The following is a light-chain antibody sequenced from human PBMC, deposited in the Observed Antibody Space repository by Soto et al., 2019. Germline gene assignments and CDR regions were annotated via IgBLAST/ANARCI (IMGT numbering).Light chain of an antibody. CDR2: RDN. V-gene: IGLV1-47*01. J-gene: IGLJ3*02. Sequence: QPVLTQPPSASGTPGQRVTISCSGSSSNIGSNYVYWYQQLPGTAPKLLIYRDNQRPSGVPDRFSGSKSGTSASLATSGLRSEDEADYYCAAWDDSLRGVMFGGGTKVTVL. CDR1: SSNIGSNY. CDR3: AAWDDSLRGVM.